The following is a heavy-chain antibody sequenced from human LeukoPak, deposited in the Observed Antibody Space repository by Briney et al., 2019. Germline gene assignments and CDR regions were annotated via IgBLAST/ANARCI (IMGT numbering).Heavy chain of an antibody. Sequence: SETLFLTCTVSGESIDSRNTYWTWIRQHPVKGLEWIGHIYYSGSNHYSSSLESRVTMSVDMSRNQLSLELTAVTAADTAVYYCARAEIYDFWSGPKYYYMDVWGTGTTVTVSS. D-gene: IGHD3-3*01. CDR3: ARAEIYDFWSGPKYYYMDV. V-gene: IGHV4-31*03. CDR1: GESIDSRNTY. J-gene: IGHJ6*03. CDR2: IYYSGSN.